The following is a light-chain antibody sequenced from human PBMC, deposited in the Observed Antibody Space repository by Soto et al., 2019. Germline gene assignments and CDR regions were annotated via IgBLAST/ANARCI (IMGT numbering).Light chain of an antibody. Sequence: DIQMTQSPSSLSASVGDRVTITCRASQSISTYLNWYQQKVWRAPKLLIFAASNLQSGVPSRFSGSGVGTHFTLTISGLQPEDFATYYCQQSYNNFTLTFGGGTKVDIK. CDR2: AAS. CDR1: QSISTY. CDR3: QQSYNNFTLT. V-gene: IGKV1-39*01. J-gene: IGKJ4*01.